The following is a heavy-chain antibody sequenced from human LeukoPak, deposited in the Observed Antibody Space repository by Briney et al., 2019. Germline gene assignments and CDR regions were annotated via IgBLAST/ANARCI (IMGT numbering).Heavy chain of an antibody. Sequence: SETLSLTCTVSSGSISDSTHYWDWIRQPPGRGLEWIGSIYYSGTTYYTPSLKSRVTLSVDTSKNQFSLKLSSVTAADTAVYYCARAYFDILTGHLDAFDIWGQGTMVTVSS. CDR3: ARAYFDILTGHLDAFDI. V-gene: IGHV4-39*07. J-gene: IGHJ3*02. CDR2: IYYSGTT. D-gene: IGHD3-9*01. CDR1: SGSISDSTHY.